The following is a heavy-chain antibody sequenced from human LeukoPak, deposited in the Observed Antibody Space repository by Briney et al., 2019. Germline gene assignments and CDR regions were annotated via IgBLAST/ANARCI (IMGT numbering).Heavy chain of an antibody. CDR2: IYHSGST. V-gene: IGHV4-28*01. D-gene: IGHD3-10*01. Sequence: PSETLSLTCAVSGSSISNNALWGWIRQPPGKGLEWIGYIYHSGSTYYNPSLKSRVTMSADTSKNQFSLKLTSVTAVDTAVYYCARMVSGSGTYYFDPWGQGTLVTVSS. CDR1: GSSISNNAL. J-gene: IGHJ4*02. CDR3: ARMVSGSGTYYFDP.